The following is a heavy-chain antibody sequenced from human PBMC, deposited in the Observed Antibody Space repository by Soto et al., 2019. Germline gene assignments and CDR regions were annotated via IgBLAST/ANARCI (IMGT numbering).Heavy chain of an antibody. Sequence: ASVKVSCKASGYTFTSYGISWVRQAPGQGLEWMGWISAYNGNTNYAQKLQGRVTMTTDTSTSTAYMELRSLRSDDTAVYYCARVLNCSGGSCYSDYWGQGTLVTVSS. CDR1: GYTFTSYG. CDR3: ARVLNCSGGSCYSDY. D-gene: IGHD2-15*01. CDR2: ISAYNGNT. J-gene: IGHJ4*02. V-gene: IGHV1-18*01.